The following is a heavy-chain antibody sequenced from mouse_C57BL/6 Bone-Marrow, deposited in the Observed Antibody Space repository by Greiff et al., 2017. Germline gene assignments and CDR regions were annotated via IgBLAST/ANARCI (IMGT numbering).Heavy chain of an antibody. J-gene: IGHJ1*03. CDR3: ANDHYYGSSPYRYVDV. Sequence: EVQLQESGPGLVKPSQSLSLSCSASGYSFTSCYYWYWIRQFPGNQLEWMSFISYDGSTDYNPTLKNLITITRDTSRNPLFLQLNPVTTEDTATYCCANDHYYGSSPYRYVDVWGTGTTVTVSS. CDR1: GYSFTSCYY. V-gene: IGHV3-6*01. D-gene: IGHD1-1*01. CDR2: ISYDGST.